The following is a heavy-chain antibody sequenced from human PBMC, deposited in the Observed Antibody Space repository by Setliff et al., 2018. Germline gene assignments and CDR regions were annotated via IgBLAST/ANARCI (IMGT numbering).Heavy chain of an antibody. Sequence: ASVKVSCKASGYTFTGYFIHWLRQAPGQGLEWMGWISPYNGNTNSAQKFQGRVTMTTDTSTSTAYMELKSLRYDDTAVYYCARWTARAVDYWGQGTLVTVSS. CDR3: ARWTARAVDY. D-gene: IGHD6-6*01. V-gene: IGHV1-18*04. CDR2: ISPYNGNT. J-gene: IGHJ4*02. CDR1: GYTFTGYF.